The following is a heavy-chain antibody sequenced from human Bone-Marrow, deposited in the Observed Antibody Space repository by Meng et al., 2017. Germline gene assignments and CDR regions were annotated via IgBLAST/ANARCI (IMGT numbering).Heavy chain of an antibody. J-gene: IGHJ4*02. CDR3: ARGTPGRGYSDY. CDR1: DYTSASYG. V-gene: IGHV1-18*01. Sequence: QAQLLQSGAEVKKPGASVWVSCKASDYTSASYGISWFRQAPGQGLEWMGWFVSNADTYPAQKFQGRVTMTRDTHTSTDFMELRSLRFDDTAVYYCARGTPGRGYSDYWGQGTLVTVSS. D-gene: IGHD3-10*01. CDR2: FVSNADT.